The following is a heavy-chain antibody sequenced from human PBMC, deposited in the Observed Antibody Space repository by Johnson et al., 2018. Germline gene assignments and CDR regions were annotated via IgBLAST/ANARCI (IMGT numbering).Heavy chain of an antibody. V-gene: IGHV3-9*01. D-gene: IGHD1-26*01. CDR3: AKDRVGGTRFSAFDI. J-gene: IGHJ3*02. CDR2: ISWNSGSI. CDR1: GFTFDDYA. Sequence: EVQLLESGGGLVQPGRSLRLSCAASGFTFDDYAMHWVRQAPGKGLEWVASISWNSGSIGYADSVKGRFSVSRDNAENSLFLRMTSLRAEDTALYSCAKDRVGGTRFSAFDIWGQGTMVTVSS.